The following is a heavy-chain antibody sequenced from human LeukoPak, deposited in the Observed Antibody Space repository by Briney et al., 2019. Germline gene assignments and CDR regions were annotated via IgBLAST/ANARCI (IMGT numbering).Heavy chain of an antibody. CDR2: ISSSGSTI. V-gene: IGHV3-48*04. Sequence: GGSLRLSCAASGFTFSSYSLNWVRQAPGKGLEWVSYISSSGSTIYYADSVKGRFTISRDNAKNSLYLQMNSLRAEDTAVYYCATVVVTFNGGYWGQGTLVTVSS. CDR3: ATVVVTFNGGY. CDR1: GFTFSSYS. D-gene: IGHD2-21*02. J-gene: IGHJ4*02.